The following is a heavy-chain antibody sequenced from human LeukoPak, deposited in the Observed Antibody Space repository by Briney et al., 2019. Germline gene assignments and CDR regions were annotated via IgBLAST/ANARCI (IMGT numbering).Heavy chain of an antibody. Sequence: ASVKVSCKASGYTFTSYYMHWVRQAPGQGLEWVGIINPSGGSTSYAQKFQGRVTMTRDTSTSTVYMELSSLRSEDTAVYYCAIWSLRHDAFDIWGQGTMVTVSS. D-gene: IGHD3-16*01. CDR1: GYTFTSYY. CDR2: INPSGGST. V-gene: IGHV1-46*01. CDR3: AIWSLRHDAFDI. J-gene: IGHJ3*02.